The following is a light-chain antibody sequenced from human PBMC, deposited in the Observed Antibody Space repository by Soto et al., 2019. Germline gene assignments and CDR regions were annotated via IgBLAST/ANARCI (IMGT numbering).Light chain of an antibody. J-gene: IGKJ1*01. CDR2: GAS. Sequence: EFALTQSPVPLSLSPGERATLSCRASQSVSNNYLAWYQQKPGQAPRLLIYGASSRATGIPDRFSGSGSGTDFTLTISRLEPEDFAVYYCQQYGSSPRTFGQGTKVDIK. CDR1: QSVSNNY. CDR3: QQYGSSPRT. V-gene: IGKV3-20*01.